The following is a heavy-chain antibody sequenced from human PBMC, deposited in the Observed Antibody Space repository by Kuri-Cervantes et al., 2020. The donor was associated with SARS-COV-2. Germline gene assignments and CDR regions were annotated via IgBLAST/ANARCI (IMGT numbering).Heavy chain of an antibody. CDR2: ISGSRSYI. CDR3: ARVAGEGPIYYYYMDV. D-gene: IGHD2-21*01. V-gene: IGHV3-21*01. Sequence: GESLKISCVGTGFSFSDAWMSWVRQTPGKGLEWVSSISGSRSYIYYADSVKGRFTISKESGENSLYLHMNSLRGDDTAVYYCARVAGEGPIYYYYMDVWGKGTTVTVSS. J-gene: IGHJ6*03. CDR1: GFSFSDAW.